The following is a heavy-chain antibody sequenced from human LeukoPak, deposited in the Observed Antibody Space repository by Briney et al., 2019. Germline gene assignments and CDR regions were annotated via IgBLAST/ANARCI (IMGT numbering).Heavy chain of an antibody. CDR2: IRYDGNNK. CDR1: GFTFSSYG. J-gene: IGHJ4*02. V-gene: IGHV3-30*02. D-gene: IGHD6-13*01. CDR3: AKDPSYTAAGIDY. Sequence: GGSLRLSCAASGFTFSSYGMHWVRQAPGKGLEWVAFIRYDGNNKYYADSVKGRFTISRDNSKNTLYLQMNSLRAEDTAVYYCAKDPSYTAAGIDYWGQGTLVTVSS.